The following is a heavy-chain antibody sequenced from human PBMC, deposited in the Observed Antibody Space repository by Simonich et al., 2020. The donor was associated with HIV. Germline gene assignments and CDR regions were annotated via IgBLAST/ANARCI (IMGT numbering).Heavy chain of an antibody. J-gene: IGHJ4*02. CDR1: GYTFTDYY. Sequence: EVQLVQSGAEVKKPGATVKISCKVSGYTFTDYYIHWVQQAPGKGLEWKGLYDPEDGEAIFAEKCQGRVTITADTSTDTAYMELSGLRSEDTAVYYCATPSLAATAFDYWGQGTLVTVSS. CDR3: ATPSLAATAFDY. CDR2: YDPEDGEA. V-gene: IGHV1-69-2*01. D-gene: IGHD2-15*01.